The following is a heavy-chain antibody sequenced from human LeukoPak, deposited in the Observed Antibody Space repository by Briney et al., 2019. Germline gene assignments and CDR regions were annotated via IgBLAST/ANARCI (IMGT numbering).Heavy chain of an antibody. J-gene: IGHJ4*02. V-gene: IGHV4-34*01. D-gene: IGHD3-22*01. CDR3: ARGLMGYDSSGQSLYFDC. Sequence: SETLSLTCAVYGGSFSGYYWSWIRQPPGKGLEWIGEINHSGSTNYNPSLKSRVTISVDTSKNQFSLKLSSVTAADTAVYYCARGLMGYDSSGQSLYFDCWGQGTLVTVSS. CDR2: INHSGST. CDR1: GGSFSGYY.